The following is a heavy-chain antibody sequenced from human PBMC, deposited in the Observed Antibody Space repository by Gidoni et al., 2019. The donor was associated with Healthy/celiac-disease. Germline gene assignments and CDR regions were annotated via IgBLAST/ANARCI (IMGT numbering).Heavy chain of an antibody. CDR2: ISSSSSYI. CDR3: ARDLLGDYFDY. CDR1: GFTFSSYS. D-gene: IGHD3-16*01. Sequence: EVQLVASGGGLVEPGGSLRRSCAASGFTFSSYSMNWVRQAPGKGLEWVSSISSSSSYISYADSVKGRFTISRDNAKNSLYLQMNSLRAEDTAVYYCARDLLGDYFDYWGQGTLVTVSS. J-gene: IGHJ4*02. V-gene: IGHV3-21*01.